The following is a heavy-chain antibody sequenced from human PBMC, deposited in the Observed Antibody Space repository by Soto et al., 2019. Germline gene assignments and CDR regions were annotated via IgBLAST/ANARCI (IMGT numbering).Heavy chain of an antibody. CDR1: GYTFTSYG. D-gene: IGHD2-2*01. CDR3: ARNLMAPAAMEPDSDYYYMDV. CDR2: ISAYNGNT. Sequence: GASVKVSCKASGYTFTSYGISWVRQAPGQGLEWMGWISAYNGNTNYAQKLQGRVTMTTDTSTSTAYMELRSLRSDDTAVYYCARNLMAPAAMEPDSDYYYMDVWGKGTTVTVSS. J-gene: IGHJ6*03. V-gene: IGHV1-18*01.